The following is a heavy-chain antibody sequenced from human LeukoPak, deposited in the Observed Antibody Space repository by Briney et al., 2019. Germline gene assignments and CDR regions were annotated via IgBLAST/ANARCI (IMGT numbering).Heavy chain of an antibody. CDR2: FDPEDGET. Sequence: ASVKVSCKVSGYTLTELSMHWVRQAPGKGLEWMGGFDPEDGETIYAQKFQGRVTMTEDTSTDTAYMELSSLRSEDTAVYYCATGRNYDILTGYDYWGQGTLVTVSS. J-gene: IGHJ4*02. D-gene: IGHD3-9*01. CDR3: ATGRNYDILTGYDY. V-gene: IGHV1-24*01. CDR1: GYTLTELS.